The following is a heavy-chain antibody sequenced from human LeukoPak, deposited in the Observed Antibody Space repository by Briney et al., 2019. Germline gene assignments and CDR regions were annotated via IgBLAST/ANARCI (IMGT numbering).Heavy chain of an antibody. D-gene: IGHD1-26*01. CDR2: IIPILGIA. Sequence: SEKASCKASGGTFSSYAISWVRQAPGQGLEWMGRIIPILGIANYAQKFQGRVTITADKSTSTAYMELSSLRSEDTAVYYCASALGIVGASTVFDYWGQGTLVTVSS. J-gene: IGHJ4*02. V-gene: IGHV1-69*04. CDR1: GGTFSSYA. CDR3: ASALGIVGASTVFDY.